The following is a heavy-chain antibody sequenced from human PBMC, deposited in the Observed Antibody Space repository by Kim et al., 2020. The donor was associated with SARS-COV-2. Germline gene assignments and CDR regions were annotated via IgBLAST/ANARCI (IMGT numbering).Heavy chain of an antibody. Sequence: ASVKVSCKASGYTFTSYGISWVRQAPGQGLEWMGWISAYNGNTNYAQKLQSRVTMTTDTSTSTAYMELRSLRSDDTAVYYCARVGRGPLYYGSGSYRFDAWGQGALVTVSS. CDR3: ARVGRGPLYYGSGSYRFDA. J-gene: IGHJ5*01. CDR1: GYTFTSYG. V-gene: IGHV1-18*01. CDR2: ISAYNGNT. D-gene: IGHD3-10*01.